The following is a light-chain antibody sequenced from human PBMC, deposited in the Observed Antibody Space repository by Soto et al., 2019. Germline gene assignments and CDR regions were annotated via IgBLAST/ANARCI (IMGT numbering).Light chain of an antibody. CDR3: QQYGGT. CDR2: DAS. V-gene: IGKV1-5*01. Sequence: DIRMTQSPSTLSASVGDRVTITCRASQSISSWLAWYQQKPGKAPKRLIYDASSLESGVPSRFSGSGAGTAVTPTISTLQPDDSATYSCQQYGGTFGQGTKVDIK. J-gene: IGKJ1*01. CDR1: QSISSW.